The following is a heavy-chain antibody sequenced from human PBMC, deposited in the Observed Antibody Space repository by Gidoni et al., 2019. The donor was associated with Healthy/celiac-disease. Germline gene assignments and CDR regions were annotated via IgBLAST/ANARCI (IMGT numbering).Heavy chain of an antibody. CDR1: GYTFTSSY. D-gene: IGHD6-6*01. V-gene: IGHV1-46*03. Sequence: QVQLVQSGAEVKKPGASVKVSCTASGYTFTSSYMHWVRQAPGLGLEWMGIINPSGGSTSYAQKFQGRVTMTRDTSTSTVYMELSSLRSEDTAVHYCARDIVAARGGYYYGMDVGAKGPRSPSP. CDR3: ARDIVAARGGYYYGMDV. J-gene: IGHJ6*02. CDR2: INPSGGST.